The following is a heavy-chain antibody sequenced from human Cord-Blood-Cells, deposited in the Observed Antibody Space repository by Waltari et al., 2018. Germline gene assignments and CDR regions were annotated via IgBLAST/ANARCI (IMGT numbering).Heavy chain of an antibody. CDR3: ARGAVAGTVFDY. V-gene: IGHV4-39*01. CDR1: GRSISSSSYY. J-gene: IGHJ4*02. Sequence: QLQLQESGPGLVKPSETLSLTCTVSGRSISSSSYYLGWIRQPPGKGLEWIGSIYYSGSTYYNPSLKSRVTISVDTSKNQFSLKLSSVTAADTAVYYCARGAVAGTVFDYWGQGTLVTVSS. CDR2: IYYSGST. D-gene: IGHD6-19*01.